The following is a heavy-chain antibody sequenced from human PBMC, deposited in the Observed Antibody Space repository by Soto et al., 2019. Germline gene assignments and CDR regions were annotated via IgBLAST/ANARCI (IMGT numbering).Heavy chain of an antibody. CDR2: IYYSGST. CDR3: TTGGDASKNGY. D-gene: IGHD1-1*01. J-gene: IGHJ4*02. CDR1: GGSISSYY. V-gene: IGHV4-59*01. Sequence: PSETLSLTCTVSGGSISSYYWSWIRQPPGKGLEWIGYIYYSGSTNYNPSLKSRVTISVDTSRNQFSLKLSSVTAADTAVYYCTTGGDASKNGYWGQGTLVTVSS.